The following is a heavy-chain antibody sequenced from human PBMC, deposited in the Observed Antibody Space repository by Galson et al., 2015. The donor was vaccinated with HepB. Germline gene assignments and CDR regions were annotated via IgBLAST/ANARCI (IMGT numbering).Heavy chain of an antibody. D-gene: IGHD3-10*01. Sequence: SVKVSCKASGYTFTGYYMHWVRQAPGQGPEWMGRINPNSGGTNYAQKFQGRVTMTRDTSISTAYMELSRLRSDDTAVYYCARGRYYGSGSYPDYWGQGTLVTVSS. CDR1: GYTFTGYY. CDR2: INPNSGGT. CDR3: ARGRYYGSGSYPDY. J-gene: IGHJ4*02. V-gene: IGHV1-2*06.